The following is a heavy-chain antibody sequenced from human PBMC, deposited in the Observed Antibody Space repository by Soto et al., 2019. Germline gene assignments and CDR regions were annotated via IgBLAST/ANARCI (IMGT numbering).Heavy chain of an antibody. V-gene: IGHV3-66*01. D-gene: IGHD3-10*01. Sequence: GGSLRLSCAASGFTVSSNYMSWVRQAPGKGLEWVSVIYSGGSTYYADSVKGRFTISRDNSKNTMDLQMNSLRDEDTAVYYCARDRQTMVRGVTNYYYYYYMDVWGKGTTVTVSS. CDR3: ARDRQTMVRGVTNYYYYYYMDV. CDR2: IYSGGST. J-gene: IGHJ6*03. CDR1: GFTVSSNY.